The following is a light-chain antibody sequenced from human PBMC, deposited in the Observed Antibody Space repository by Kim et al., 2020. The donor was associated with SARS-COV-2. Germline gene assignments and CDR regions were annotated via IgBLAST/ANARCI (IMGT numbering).Light chain of an antibody. V-gene: IGLV3-21*04. CDR3: QVWDSSSDHRVV. Sequence: PEKTARINCGENSMGSKRVHWYQQRPVQAPVLVIYYDSDRPSGMPERLSGSNSGNTATLTISRVEAGDEADYYCQVWDSSSDHRVVFGGGTQLTVL. J-gene: IGLJ2*01. CDR1: SMGSKR. CDR2: YDS.